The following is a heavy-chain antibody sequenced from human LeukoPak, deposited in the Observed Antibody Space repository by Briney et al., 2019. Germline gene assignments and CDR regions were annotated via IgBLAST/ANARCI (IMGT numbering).Heavy chain of an antibody. CDR1: GYIFTSHG. CDR3: ARVIRTTGEDY. CDR2: ISGYNGNT. J-gene: IGHJ4*02. V-gene: IGHV1-18*01. D-gene: IGHD4-17*01. Sequence: ASVKVSCKASGYIFTSHGLSWVRQAPGQGLEWMGWISGYNGNTNYAQKFQGRVTMTTDTSTRTAYMELRSLRSDDTAVYYCARVIRTTGEDYWGQGTLVTVSS.